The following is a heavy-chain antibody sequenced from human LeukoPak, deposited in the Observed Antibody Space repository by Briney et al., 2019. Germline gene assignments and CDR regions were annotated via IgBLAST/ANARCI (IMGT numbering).Heavy chain of an antibody. J-gene: IGHJ4*02. CDR3: AKNAGRGRPSDY. CDR2: IYYTGVI. D-gene: IGHD1-26*01. Sequence: SETLSLTCTVSGDSISDYYWSWIRQPPGKGPEWIGYIYYTGVINYNPSLRGRVTISLDMSKNEFSLRLNSLTAADTATYYCAKNAGRGRPSDYWSQGTLVTVSS. V-gene: IGHV4-59*01. CDR1: GDSISDYY.